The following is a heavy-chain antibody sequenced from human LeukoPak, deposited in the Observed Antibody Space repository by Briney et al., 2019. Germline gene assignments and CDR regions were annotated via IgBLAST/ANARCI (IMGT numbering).Heavy chain of an antibody. Sequence: SETLSLTCAVYGGSFSGYYWSWIRQPPGKGLGWIGEINHSGSTNYNPSLKSRVTISVDTSKNQFSLKLSSVTAADTAVYYCARDGYSGAATASRYFDYWGQGTLVTVSS. CDR1: GGSFSGYY. J-gene: IGHJ4*02. V-gene: IGHV4-34*01. D-gene: IGHD5-18*01. CDR2: INHSGST. CDR3: ARDGYSGAATASRYFDY.